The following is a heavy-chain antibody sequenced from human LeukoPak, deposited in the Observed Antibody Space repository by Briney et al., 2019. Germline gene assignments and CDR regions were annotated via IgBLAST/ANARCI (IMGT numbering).Heavy chain of an antibody. J-gene: IGHJ4*02. CDR3: ARGKGDFDS. CDR2: IYYTGST. Sequence: SETLSLTCTVSGDSFTNYFWSWIRQPPGKGLEWIGSIYYTGSTNYNPSLQSRVTISLDTSKNHFSLNLNSVPAADTAVYYCARGKGDFDSWGQGTLVTVSS. D-gene: IGHD3-16*01. CDR1: GDSFTNYF. V-gene: IGHV4-59*01.